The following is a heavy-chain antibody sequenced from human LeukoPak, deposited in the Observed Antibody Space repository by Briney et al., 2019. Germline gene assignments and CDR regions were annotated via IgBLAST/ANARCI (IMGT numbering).Heavy chain of an antibody. D-gene: IGHD2-15*01. V-gene: IGHV3-21*04. J-gene: IGHJ4*02. CDR2: ISSSSNYI. Sequence: GGSLRLSCAASGFTFSNYDMHWVRQAPGKGLEWVSCISSSSNYIYYADSVKGRFTISRDNAKNSLYLQMNSLRAEDTAVYYCAKFPIVVVVAASLDYWGQGTLVTVSS. CDR1: GFTFSNYD. CDR3: AKFPIVVVVAASLDY.